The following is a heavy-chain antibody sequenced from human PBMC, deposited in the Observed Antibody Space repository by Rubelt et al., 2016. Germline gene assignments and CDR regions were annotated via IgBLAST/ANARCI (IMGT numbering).Heavy chain of an antibody. Sequence: AMSWVRQAPGKGLEWVSAISGSGGSTYYADSVKGRFTISRDNSKNTLYLQMNSLRAEDTAVYYCARDGVIGYCSGGSCPNWYFDLWGRGTLVTVSS. J-gene: IGHJ2*01. V-gene: IGHV3-23*01. CDR1: A. D-gene: IGHD2-15*01. CDR3: ARDGVIGYCSGGSCPNWYFDL. CDR2: ISGSGGST.